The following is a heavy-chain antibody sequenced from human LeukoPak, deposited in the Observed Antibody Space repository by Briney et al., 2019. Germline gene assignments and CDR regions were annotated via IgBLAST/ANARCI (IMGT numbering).Heavy chain of an antibody. V-gene: IGHV3-30*18. Sequence: GGSLGLSCAASGFTFSSYGMHWVRQAPGKGLEWVAVISYDGSNTYYADSVKGRFTISRDNSKNMLYLQMNSLRAEDTAVYYCAKPYYYGSRSYMDYWGQGTLVTVSS. J-gene: IGHJ4*02. CDR2: ISYDGSNT. D-gene: IGHD3-10*01. CDR3: AKPYYYGSRSYMDY. CDR1: GFTFSSYG.